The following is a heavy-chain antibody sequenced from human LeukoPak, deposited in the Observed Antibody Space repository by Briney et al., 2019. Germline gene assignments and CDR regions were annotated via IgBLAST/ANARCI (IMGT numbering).Heavy chain of an antibody. CDR2: ISGSGDNT. CDR3: AKGSYYDSSGSFYFDY. J-gene: IGHJ4*02. Sequence: GGSLRLSCAASGFTFSNAWMNWVRQAPGKGLEWVSGISGSGDNTYYADSVKGRFTISRDNSKNTLYVQVNSLGTEDTAAYYCAKGSYYDSSGSFYFDYWGQGTLVTVSS. D-gene: IGHD3-22*01. V-gene: IGHV3-23*01. CDR1: GFTFSNAW.